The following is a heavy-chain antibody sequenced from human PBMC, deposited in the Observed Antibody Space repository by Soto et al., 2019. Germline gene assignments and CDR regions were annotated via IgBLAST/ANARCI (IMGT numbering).Heavy chain of an antibody. V-gene: IGHV4-39*01. Sequence: QLQLQESGPGLVKPSETLSLTCTVSGGSISSSSYYWGWIRQPPGKGLEWIASIYFSGSTYYNPSLKSRATISVDTSKNQVSLKLMSVTAADTSVYYCARPSATTYYYDSRDWYFDLWGRGTLVTVSP. J-gene: IGHJ2*01. CDR1: GGSISSSSYY. CDR3: ARPSATTYYYDSRDWYFDL. D-gene: IGHD3-22*01. CDR2: IYFSGST.